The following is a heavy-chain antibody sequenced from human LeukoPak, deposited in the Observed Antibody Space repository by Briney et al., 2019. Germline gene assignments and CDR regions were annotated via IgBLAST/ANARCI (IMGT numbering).Heavy chain of an antibody. CDR1: SGSFTGYY. V-gene: IGHV4-4*07. Sequence: PSETLSLTCALYSGSFTGYYWSWIRQPAGKGLEWIGHIYTSGSTNYNPSLKSRVTISVDTSKNQFSLKLSSVTAADTAVYYCARDRGSSGWFDYWGQGTLVTVSS. CDR2: IYTSGST. D-gene: IGHD6-19*01. CDR3: ARDRGSSGWFDY. J-gene: IGHJ4*02.